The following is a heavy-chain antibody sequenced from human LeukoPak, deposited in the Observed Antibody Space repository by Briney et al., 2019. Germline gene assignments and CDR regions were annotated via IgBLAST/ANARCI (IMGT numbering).Heavy chain of an antibody. CDR3: ARNYYGSGSYSRLDS. CDR2: ISGSGGST. Sequence: GGSLRLSCAASGFTFSSYAMSWVRQAPGKGLEWVSTISGSGGSTYYADSVKGRFTISRDHSKNTVFLHMNSLRAEDTALYYCARNYYGSGSYSRLDSWGQGTLVTVSS. V-gene: IGHV3-23*01. CDR1: GFTFSSYA. J-gene: IGHJ4*02. D-gene: IGHD3-10*01.